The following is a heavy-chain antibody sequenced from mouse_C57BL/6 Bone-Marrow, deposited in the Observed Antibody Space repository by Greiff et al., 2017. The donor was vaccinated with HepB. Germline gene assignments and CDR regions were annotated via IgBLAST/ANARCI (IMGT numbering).Heavy chain of an antibody. J-gene: IGHJ1*03. Sequence: VKLMESGPGLVQPSQSLSITCTVSGFSLTSYGVHWVRQSPGKGLEWLGVIWSGGSTDYNAAFISRLSISKDNSKSQVFFKMNSLQADDTAIYYCARGDYGSYWYFDVWGTGTTVTVSS. V-gene: IGHV2-2*01. CDR2: IWSGGST. CDR3: ARGDYGSYWYFDV. D-gene: IGHD1-1*01. CDR1: GFSLTSYG.